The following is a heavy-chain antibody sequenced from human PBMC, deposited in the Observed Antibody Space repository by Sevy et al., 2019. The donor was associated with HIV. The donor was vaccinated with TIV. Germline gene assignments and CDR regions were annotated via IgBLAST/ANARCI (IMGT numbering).Heavy chain of an antibody. V-gene: IGHV3-33*01. Sequence: GGSLRLSCAASGFTFSTYGMHWVRQAPGKGLEWVALIWFDGSNTYYADSVKGRFTISRDIAKNTLHLQMNSLRAEDTAVYYCAREGGYTSAWSPGNHWGQGTLVTVSS. CDR2: IWFDGSNT. D-gene: IGHD6-19*01. J-gene: IGHJ4*02. CDR3: AREGGYTSAWSPGNH. CDR1: GFTFSTYG.